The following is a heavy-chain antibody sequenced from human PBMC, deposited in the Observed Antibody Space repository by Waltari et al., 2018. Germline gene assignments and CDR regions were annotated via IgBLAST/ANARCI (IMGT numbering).Heavy chain of an antibody. V-gene: IGHV3-23*01. J-gene: IGHJ4*02. D-gene: IGHD3-3*01. Sequence: EVQLLESGGGLVQPGGSLRLSCAASGFTFSSYAMSWVRQAPGKGLEWVSAISGSGGSTYDADSVKGRFTIARDNSKNTLYLQMNSLRAEDTAVYYCASDYDFWSGSDYWGQGTLVTVSS. CDR2: ISGSGGST. CDR1: GFTFSSYA. CDR3: ASDYDFWSGSDY.